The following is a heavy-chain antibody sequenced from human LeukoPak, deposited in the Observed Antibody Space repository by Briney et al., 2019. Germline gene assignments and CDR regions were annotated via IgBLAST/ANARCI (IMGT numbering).Heavy chain of an antibody. CDR3: ARGEYYYDSSGRGFDI. CDR1: GFTFSNYA. J-gene: IGHJ2*01. Sequence: GGSLRLSCAASGFTFSNYAMHWVRQAPGKGLEGVALISYDGSNKHYADSVKGRFTISRDNSKNTLYLQMNSLRAQDTAIYYCARGEYYYDSSGRGFDIWGRGTRVTVSS. CDR2: ISYDGSNK. V-gene: IGHV3-30-3*01. D-gene: IGHD3-22*01.